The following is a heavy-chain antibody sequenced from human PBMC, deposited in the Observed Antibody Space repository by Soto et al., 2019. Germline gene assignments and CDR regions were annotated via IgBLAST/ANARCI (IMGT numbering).Heavy chain of an antibody. CDR2: ISGSGTTT. D-gene: IGHD4-4*01. J-gene: IGHJ5*02. V-gene: IGHV3-23*01. CDR1: GFTFSNHA. CDR3: AKSLDIHYKNWFDP. Sequence: PGGSLRLSCAASGFTFSNHAMSWVRQAPGKGLEWVSAISGSGTTTYSADSVRGRFTISRDNSKNTLYLDMNSLRAEDTAVYYCAKSLDIHYKNWFDPWGQGTLVTVSS.